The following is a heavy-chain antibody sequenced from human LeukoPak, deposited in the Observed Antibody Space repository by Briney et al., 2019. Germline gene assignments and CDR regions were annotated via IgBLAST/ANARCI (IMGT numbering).Heavy chain of an antibody. D-gene: IGHD6-13*01. CDR2: IISSSSYI. V-gene: IGHV3-21*04. CDR3: AKDITYSSSWLDY. Sequence: GGSLRLSCAASGFTFSSYNMNWVRQAPGKGLEWVSSIISSSSYIYYADSVKGRFTISRDNAQNSLYLQMNSLRAEDTALYYCAKDITYSSSWLDYWGQGTLVTVSS. J-gene: IGHJ4*02. CDR1: GFTFSSYN.